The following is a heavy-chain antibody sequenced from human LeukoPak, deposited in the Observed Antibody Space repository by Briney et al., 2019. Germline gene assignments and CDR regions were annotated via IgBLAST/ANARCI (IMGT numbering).Heavy chain of an antibody. CDR2: IYSSGST. CDR3: ARGGKATVVTM. J-gene: IGHJ4*02. V-gene: IGHV4-4*07. CDR1: GGSINSYY. D-gene: IGHD4-23*01. Sequence: PSETLSLTCTVSGGSINSYYWSWIRQPAGKGLEWIGRIYSSGSTNYNPSLKSRVSMSVDTSKNQFSLKLTSVTAADTAVYCCARGGKATVVTMWGQGILVTVPS.